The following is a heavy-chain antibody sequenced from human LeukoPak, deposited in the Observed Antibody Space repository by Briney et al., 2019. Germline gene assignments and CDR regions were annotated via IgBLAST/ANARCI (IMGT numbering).Heavy chain of an antibody. D-gene: IGHD3-3*01. Sequence: SETLSLTCTVSGGSISSSSYYWSWIRQPPGKGLEWIGYVFYSGGTLYNPSLKSRVAISVDTSKTQFSLKLTSVTAADTAVYYCARSRSGRFLEWKENWFDPWGQGTLVTVSS. V-gene: IGHV4-61*05. CDR2: VFYSGGT. CDR3: ARSRSGRFLEWKENWFDP. J-gene: IGHJ5*02. CDR1: GGSISSSSYY.